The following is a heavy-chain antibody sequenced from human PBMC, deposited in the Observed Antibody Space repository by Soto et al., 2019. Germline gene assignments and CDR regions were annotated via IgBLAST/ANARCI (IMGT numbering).Heavy chain of an antibody. Sequence: QVQLVQSGSEVKKPGSSVKVSCKASGGTFSSYAISWVRQAPGQGLEWMGGIIPIFGTANYAQKFQGRVTITADKSTSTAYMELSSLRSEDTAVYYCARLMGLRYFDRPYWYFDLWGRGTLVTVSS. CDR2: IIPIFGTA. V-gene: IGHV1-69*06. D-gene: IGHD3-9*01. CDR3: ARLMGLRYFDRPYWYFDL. CDR1: GGTFSSYA. J-gene: IGHJ2*01.